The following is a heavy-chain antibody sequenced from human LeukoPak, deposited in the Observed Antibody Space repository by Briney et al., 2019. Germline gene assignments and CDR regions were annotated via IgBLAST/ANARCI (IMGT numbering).Heavy chain of an antibody. D-gene: IGHD6-13*01. Sequence: GGSLRLSCAVSGLTFSDYRMIWVRQAPEKGLEWVAVTAGAADIIQYADSVKGRFTISTDNSKNTVYLQMNSLRAEDTALYFCANYQQRPPGMDVWGQGTTVTVSS. CDR1: GLTFSDYR. CDR2: TAGAADII. CDR3: ANYQQRPPGMDV. V-gene: IGHV3-23*01. J-gene: IGHJ6*02.